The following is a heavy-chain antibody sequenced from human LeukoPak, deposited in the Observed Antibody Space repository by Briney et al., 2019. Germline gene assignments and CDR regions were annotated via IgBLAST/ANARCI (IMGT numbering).Heavy chain of an antibody. V-gene: IGHV3-33*02. CDR1: GFTFNEYA. CDR2: IWRDGSIK. J-gene: IGHJ4*02. Sequence: GRSLRLYCAASGFTFNEYAMHWVRQAPGKGLEWVAIIWRDGSIKYYLDSVKGRFTVSRDNPTNTLILHMDSPRVEDTAVYYCARHGSGSDHFDPLDHWGQGTLVTVSS. D-gene: IGHD1-26*01. CDR3: ARHGSGSDHFDPLDH.